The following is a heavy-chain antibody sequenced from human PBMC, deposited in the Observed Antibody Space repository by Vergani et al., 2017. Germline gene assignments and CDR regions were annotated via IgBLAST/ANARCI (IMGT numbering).Heavy chain of an antibody. V-gene: IGHV4-38-2*01. CDR2: IYHSGST. D-gene: IGHD6-13*01. CDR1: GYSISSGYY. CDR3: ARAIAAAGTMVGYYYYGMDV. Sequence: QVQLQESGPGLVKPSETLSLTCAVSGYSISSGYYWGWIRQPPGKGLEWIGSIYHSGSTYYNPSLKSRVTTSVDTSKNQFSLKLSSVTAADTAVYYCARAIAAAGTMVGYYYYGMDVWGQGTTVTVSS. J-gene: IGHJ6*02.